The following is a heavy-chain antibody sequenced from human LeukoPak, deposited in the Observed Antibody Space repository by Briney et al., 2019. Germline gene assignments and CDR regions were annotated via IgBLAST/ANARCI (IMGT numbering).Heavy chain of an antibody. CDR2: INHSGST. V-gene: IGHV4-34*01. CDR3: ARGPTRLRYFDWLSHFDY. CDR1: GGSFSGYY. J-gene: IGHJ4*02. D-gene: IGHD3-9*01. Sequence: PSETLSLTXAVYGGSFSGYYWSWIRQPPGKGLEWIGEINHSGSTNYNPSLKSRVTISVDTSKNQFSLKLSSVTAADTAVYYCARGPTRLRYFDWLSHFDYWGQGTLVTVSS.